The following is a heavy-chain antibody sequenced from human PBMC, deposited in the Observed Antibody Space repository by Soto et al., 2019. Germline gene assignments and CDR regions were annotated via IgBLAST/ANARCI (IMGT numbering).Heavy chain of an antibody. CDR1: AFSLSTGGVG. Sequence: QITLKESGPTLVKPTQTLTLTCTFSAFSLSTGGVGVGWIRQPPGKALEWLALIYWDDDKRYSPSLRSRLTSTKDTPKNQVSLTMTNMDPVDTATYYCIQSRCGGDCLQSYASYYYYGMDVWGQGTTVTVSS. CDR2: IYWDDDK. V-gene: IGHV2-5*02. J-gene: IGHJ6*02. D-gene: IGHD2-21*02. CDR3: IQSRCGGDCLQSYASYYYYGMDV.